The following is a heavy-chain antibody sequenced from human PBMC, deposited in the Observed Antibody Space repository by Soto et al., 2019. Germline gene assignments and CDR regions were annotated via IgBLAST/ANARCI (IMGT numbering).Heavy chain of an antibody. J-gene: IGHJ6*03. V-gene: IGHV3-30*18. CDR3: AKDGDYYYYMDV. CDR2: ISYDGSNK. CDR1: GFTISSYG. Sequence: QLQLVESGGGVVQPGRSLRLSCAASGFTISSYGMHWVRQAPGKGLEWVAVISYDGSNKYYADSVKGRFTISRDNSKNTLYLQMNSLRAEDTAVYYCAKDGDYYYYMDVWGKGTTVTVSS.